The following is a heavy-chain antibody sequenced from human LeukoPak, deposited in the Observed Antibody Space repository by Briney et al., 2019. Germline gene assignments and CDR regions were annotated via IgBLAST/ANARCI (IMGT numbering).Heavy chain of an antibody. J-gene: IGHJ4*02. CDR2: IRYDGSNK. CDR1: GFTFSSYG. D-gene: IGHD2-2*01. Sequence: GGSLRLSCAASGFTFSSYGMHWVRQAPGKGLEWVAFIRYDGSNKYYADSVKGRFTISRDNSKNTLYLQMNSLRAEDTAVYYCAKNLPFCRSTSCQPGPGRHFDYWGQGTLVTVSS. V-gene: IGHV3-30*02. CDR3: AKNLPFCRSTSCQPGPGRHFDY.